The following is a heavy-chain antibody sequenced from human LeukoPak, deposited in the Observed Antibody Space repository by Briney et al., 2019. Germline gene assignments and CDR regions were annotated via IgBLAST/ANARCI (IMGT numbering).Heavy chain of an antibody. V-gene: IGHV3-53*01. Sequence: GGSLRLSCVASGFTVSSNYMSWVRQAPGKGLEWVSVIYRSGSTNYADSVKGRFTISRDNSKNTLYLQMNSLRAEDTAVYYCARDWSGWDVFDIWGQGTMVAVSS. J-gene: IGHJ3*02. D-gene: IGHD3-3*01. CDR2: IYRSGST. CDR1: GFTVSSNY. CDR3: ARDWSGWDVFDI.